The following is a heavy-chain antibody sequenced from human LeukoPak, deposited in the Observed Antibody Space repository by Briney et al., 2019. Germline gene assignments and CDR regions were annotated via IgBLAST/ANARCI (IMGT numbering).Heavy chain of an antibody. V-gene: IGHV4-34*01. D-gene: IGHD1-26*01. Sequence: SETLSLTCAVYGGSFSGYYWSWIRQPPGKGLEWIGEINHRGSTNYNPSLKSRVTISVDTSKNQFSLKLSSVTAADTAVYYCARDTTGYWGQGTLVTVSS. CDR1: GGSFSGYY. J-gene: IGHJ4*02. CDR2: INHRGST. CDR3: ARDTTGY.